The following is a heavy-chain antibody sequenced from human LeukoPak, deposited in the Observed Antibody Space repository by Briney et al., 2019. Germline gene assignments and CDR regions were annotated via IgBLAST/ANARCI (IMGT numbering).Heavy chain of an antibody. CDR3: ARGITIWDPAPY. J-gene: IGHJ4*02. CDR1: GYTLTELS. D-gene: IGHD3-9*01. Sequence: ASVKVSCKVSGYTLTELSMHWVRRVPGKGLEWMGGFDPEDGETIYAQKFQGRVTMTEDASTDTAYMELSRLRSDDTAVYYCARGITIWDPAPYWGQGTLVTVSS. CDR2: FDPEDGET. V-gene: IGHV1-24*01.